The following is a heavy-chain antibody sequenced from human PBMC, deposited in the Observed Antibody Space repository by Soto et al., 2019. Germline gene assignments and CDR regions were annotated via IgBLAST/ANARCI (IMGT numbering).Heavy chain of an antibody. Sequence: SETLSLTCTVSGGSVGSGSYYWSWIRQPPGKGLEWIGYIYYSGSTNYNPSLKSRVTISVDTSKNQFSLKLSSVTAADTAVYYCARAGYDSSGYYVNWFDPWGQGTLVTVSS. CDR2: IYYSGST. V-gene: IGHV4-61*01. CDR1: GGSVGSGSYY. J-gene: IGHJ5*02. CDR3: ARAGYDSSGYYVNWFDP. D-gene: IGHD3-22*01.